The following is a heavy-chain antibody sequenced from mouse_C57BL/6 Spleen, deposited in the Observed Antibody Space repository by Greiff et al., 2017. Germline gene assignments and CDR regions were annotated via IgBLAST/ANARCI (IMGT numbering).Heavy chain of an antibody. CDR3: AREEVYYGSSYLFAY. Sequence: VQLQQPGAELVKPGASVKMSCKASGYTFTSYWITWVKQRPGQGLEWIGDIYPGSGSTNYNEKFKSKATLTVDTSSSTAYMQLSSLTSEDSAVYYCAREEVYYGSSYLFAYWGQGTLVTVSA. CDR2: IYPGSGST. J-gene: IGHJ3*01. CDR1: GYTFTSYW. V-gene: IGHV1-55*01. D-gene: IGHD1-1*01.